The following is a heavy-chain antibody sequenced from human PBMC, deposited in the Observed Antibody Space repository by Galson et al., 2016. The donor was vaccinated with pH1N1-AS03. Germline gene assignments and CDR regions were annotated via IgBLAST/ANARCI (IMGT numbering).Heavy chain of an antibody. V-gene: IGHV3-64*01. J-gene: IGHJ4*02. CDR2: ISGNGVST. CDR1: GFTFSSYA. D-gene: IGHD4/OR15-4a*01. CDR3: ARGPVSYANYWFPPPDY. Sequence: SLRLSCAASGFTFSSYAMYWVRQAPGKGLEYVSVISGNGVSTYYANSVKGRFTISRDNSKNTLYPQMGSLRAEDMAVYYCARGPVSYANYWFPPPDYWGQGTLVTVSS.